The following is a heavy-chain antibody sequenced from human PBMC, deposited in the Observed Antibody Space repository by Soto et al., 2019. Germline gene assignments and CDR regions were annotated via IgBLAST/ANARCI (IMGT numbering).Heavy chain of an antibody. CDR1: GYTFTSYA. CDR3: ARRIVVVTALDY. Sequence: QVQLVQSGAEEKKPGASVKVSCKASGYTFTSYAMHWVRQAPGQRLEWMGWINAGNGNTKYSQKFQGRVTITRDTSASTGYMELSSLRSEDTAVYYCARRIVVVTALDYWGQGTLVTVSS. CDR2: INAGNGNT. V-gene: IGHV1-3*05. D-gene: IGHD2-21*02. J-gene: IGHJ4*02.